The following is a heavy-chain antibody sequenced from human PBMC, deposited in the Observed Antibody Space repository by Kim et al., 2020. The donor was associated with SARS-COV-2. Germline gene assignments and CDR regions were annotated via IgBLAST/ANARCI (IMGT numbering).Heavy chain of an antibody. J-gene: IGHJ4*02. V-gene: IGHV3-33*06. D-gene: IGHD5-12*01. CDR3: AKDDSGYDASDFDY. CDR2: IWYDGSNK. CDR1: GFTFSSYA. Sequence: GGSLRLSCAASGFTFSSYAMHWVRQAPGKGLEWVAVIWYDGSNKYYADSVKGRFTISRDNSKNTLYLQMNSLRAEDTAVYYCAKDDSGYDASDFDYWGQG.